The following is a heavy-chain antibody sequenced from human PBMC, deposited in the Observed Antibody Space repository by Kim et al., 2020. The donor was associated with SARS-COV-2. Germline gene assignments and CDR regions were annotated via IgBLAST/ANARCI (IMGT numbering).Heavy chain of an antibody. J-gene: IGHJ5*02. CDR3: ARHLRRGSSQGNWFDP. CDR2: IYYSGST. CDR1: GDSISSSSYF. Sequence: SGDSISSSSYFWGWIRQPPGKGLEWIGNIYYSGSTYYNPSLKSRVTISVDTSKNQFSLKLSSVTAADTAVYYCARHLRRGSSQGNWFDPWGQGILVTVSS. D-gene: IGHD2-2*01. V-gene: IGHV4-39*01.